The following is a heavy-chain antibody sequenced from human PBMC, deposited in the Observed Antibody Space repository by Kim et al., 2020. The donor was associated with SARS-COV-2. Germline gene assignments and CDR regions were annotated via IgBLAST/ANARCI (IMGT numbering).Heavy chain of an antibody. CDR2: ISYDGSNK. CDR1: GFTFSSYG. Sequence: GGSLRLSCAASGFTFSSYGMHWVRQAPGKGLEWVAVISYDGSNKYYADSVKGRFTISRDNSKNTLYLQMNSLRAEDTAVYYCAKDRVRVRGVTDYWGQGTLVTVSS. CDR3: AKDRVRVRGVTDY. V-gene: IGHV3-30*18. D-gene: IGHD3-10*01. J-gene: IGHJ4*02.